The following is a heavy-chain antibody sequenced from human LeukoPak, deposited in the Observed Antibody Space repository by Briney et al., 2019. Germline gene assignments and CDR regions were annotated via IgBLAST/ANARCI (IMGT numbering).Heavy chain of an antibody. D-gene: IGHD3-10*01. CDR3: AKDGPYYYGSGSWGY. CDR1: GFTFGSYW. Sequence: GGSLRLSCAASGFTFGSYWMSWVRQAPGKGLEWVSAISGSGGSTYYADSVKGRFTISRDNSKNTLYLQMNSLRAEDTAVYYCAKDGPYYYGSGSWGYWGQGTLVTVSS. CDR2: ISGSGGST. V-gene: IGHV3-23*01. J-gene: IGHJ4*02.